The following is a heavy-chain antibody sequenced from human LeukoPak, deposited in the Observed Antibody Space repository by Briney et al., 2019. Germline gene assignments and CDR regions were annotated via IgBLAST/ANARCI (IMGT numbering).Heavy chain of an antibody. J-gene: IGHJ4*02. Sequence: GGSLRLSCAASGFTFSSYAMNWVRQAPGKGLEWVSAISGSGGSTYYADSVKGRFTISRDNSKNTLYLQMNSLRAEDTAVYYCAQDGASIRFDNWGQGTLVTVSS. CDR1: GFTFSSYA. D-gene: IGHD3-16*01. CDR3: AQDGASIRFDN. CDR2: ISGSGGST. V-gene: IGHV3-23*01.